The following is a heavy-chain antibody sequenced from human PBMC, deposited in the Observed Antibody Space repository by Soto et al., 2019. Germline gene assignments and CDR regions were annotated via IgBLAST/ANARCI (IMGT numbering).Heavy chain of an antibody. Sequence: EVQLLESGGGLVQPGGSLRLSCAASGFSFSDYAMSWVRQAPGKGLEWVSIISGDAGSTKYADSVKGRFTISRVNSKNTVYLQMHSLVAEDTAVYYCVKRGYGDYVWFDYWGQGTLGTVSS. CDR1: GFSFSDYA. V-gene: IGHV3-23*01. CDR3: VKRGYGDYVWFDY. CDR2: ISGDAGST. J-gene: IGHJ4*02. D-gene: IGHD3-16*01.